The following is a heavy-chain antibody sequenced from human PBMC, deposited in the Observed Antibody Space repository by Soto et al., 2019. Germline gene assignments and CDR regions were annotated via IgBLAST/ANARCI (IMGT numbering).Heavy chain of an antibody. CDR2: IYYSGST. V-gene: IGHV4-59*01. J-gene: IGHJ3*02. CDR3: ARETDYYGSGSYSHHAFDI. Sequence: SETLSLTCTVSGGSISSYYWSWIRQPPGKGLERIGYIYYSGSTNYNPSLKSRVTISVDTSKNQFSLKLSSVTAADTAVYYCARETDYYGSGSYSHHAFDIWGQGTMVTVSS. D-gene: IGHD3-10*01. CDR1: GGSISSYY.